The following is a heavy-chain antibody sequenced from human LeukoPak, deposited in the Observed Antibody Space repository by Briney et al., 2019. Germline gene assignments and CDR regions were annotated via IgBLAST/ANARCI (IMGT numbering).Heavy chain of an antibody. V-gene: IGHV3-49*04. CDR3: TRSIPIRRSFDY. CDR1: GFTFGDYA. CDR2: IRSKAYGGTT. D-gene: IGHD6-6*01. J-gene: IGHJ4*02. Sequence: PGRSLRLSCTASGFTFGDYAMSWVRQAPGKGLERVGFIRSKAYGGTTEYAASVKGGFTISRDDSKSIAYLEMKSLKTEDTAVYYCTRSIPIRRSFDYWGQGTLVTVSS.